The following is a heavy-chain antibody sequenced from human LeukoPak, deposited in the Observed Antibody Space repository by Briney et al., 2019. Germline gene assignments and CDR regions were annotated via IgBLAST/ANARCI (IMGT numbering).Heavy chain of an antibody. Sequence: GGSLRLSCAASGFPFNAYWMTWVRQAPGKGLEWVAVISYDGSNKYYADSVKGRFTISRDNSKNTLYLQMNSLRAEDTAVYYCARDQDDDSSGYYFLGVRYYYYGMDVWGQGTTVTVSS. CDR1: GFPFNAYW. J-gene: IGHJ6*02. V-gene: IGHV3-30-3*01. CDR3: ARDQDDDSSGYYFLGVRYYYYGMDV. D-gene: IGHD3-22*01. CDR2: ISYDGSNK.